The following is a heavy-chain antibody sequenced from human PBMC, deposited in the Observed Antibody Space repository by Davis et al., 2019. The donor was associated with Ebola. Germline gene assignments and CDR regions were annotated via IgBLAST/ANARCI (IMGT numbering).Heavy chain of an antibody. CDR2: ISWNSGSI. V-gene: IGHV3-9*01. CDR1: GFTFNDYA. CDR3: ARVNVVAAGSFDF. J-gene: IGHJ4*02. D-gene: IGHD6-13*01. Sequence: SLKISCAASGFTFNDYAMHWVRQAPGKGLEWVSGISWNSGSIGYADSVKGRFTISRDNAKNSLYLQMNSLTPEDTAFYYCARVNVVAAGSFDFWGQRTRVTVST.